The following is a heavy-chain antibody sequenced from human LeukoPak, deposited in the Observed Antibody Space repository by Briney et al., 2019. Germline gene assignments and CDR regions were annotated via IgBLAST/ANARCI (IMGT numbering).Heavy chain of an antibody. V-gene: IGHV4-39*01. CDR3: ARHHAACGFVSIVVPAAINWFDP. J-gene: IGHJ5*02. CDR2: FYYSGST. Sequence: SETLSLTCTVSGGSISSSSYYWGWLRQPPGKGLEWIGSFYYSGSTYYNPSLKIRVTVYADTSQNSLSLKLSSVTAAATAVYYCARHHAACGFVSIVVPAAINWFDPWGQGTLVTVSS. CDR1: GGSISSSSYY. D-gene: IGHD2-2*01.